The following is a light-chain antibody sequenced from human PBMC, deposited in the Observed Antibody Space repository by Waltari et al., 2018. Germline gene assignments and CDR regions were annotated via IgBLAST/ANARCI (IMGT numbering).Light chain of an antibody. CDR3: AAWDDALNGRV. Sequence: QSVLAQPPSASGTPGQGVTISCSGSSSNIGGNGVSWYQQLPGTAPKLLIHTNDLRPAGVPDRCSASKSGTSASLAISGLQSEDEAHYFCAAWDDALNGRVFGGGTKVTVL. CDR2: TND. V-gene: IGLV1-44*01. J-gene: IGLJ3*02. CDR1: SSNIGGNG.